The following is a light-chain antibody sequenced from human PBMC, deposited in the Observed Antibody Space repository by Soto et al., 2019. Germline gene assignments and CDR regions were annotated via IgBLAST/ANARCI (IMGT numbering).Light chain of an antibody. CDR1: SSDVGTYNL. CDR3: CSYAPSRSLL. V-gene: IGLV2-23*01. CDR2: EGN. J-gene: IGLJ2*01. Sequence: QSALTQPASVSGSPGQSITISCTGTSSDVGTYNLVTWYQQHPGKAPKLIIYEGNKRPSGVSNRFSASKSGNPASLTISGLQDDDEADYYCCSYAPSRSLLFGGGTKLTVL.